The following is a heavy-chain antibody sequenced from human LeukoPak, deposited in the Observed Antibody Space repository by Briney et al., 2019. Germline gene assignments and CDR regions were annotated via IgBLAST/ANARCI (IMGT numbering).Heavy chain of an antibody. D-gene: IGHD2-2*01. CDR1: GFTFSSYA. V-gene: IGHV3-23*01. CDR3: AKDLERYCSSTSCPIFDY. CDR2: ISGSGGST. J-gene: IGHJ4*02. Sequence: PGGSLRLSCAASGFTFSSYAMSWVRQAPGKGLEWVSAISGSGGSTYYADSVKGRFTISRDNSKNTLYLQTNSLRAEDTAVYYCAKDLERYCSSTSCPIFDYWGQGTLVTVSS.